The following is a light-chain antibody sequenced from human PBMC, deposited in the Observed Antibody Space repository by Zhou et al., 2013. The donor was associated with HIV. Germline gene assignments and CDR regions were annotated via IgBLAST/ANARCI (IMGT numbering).Light chain of an antibody. V-gene: IGKV1-27*01. CDR3: QKYYSAPLT. CDR2: GAS. CDR1: EGINHY. Sequence: DIQLTQSPSFLSASVGDRVTITCRASEGINHYLAWYQQKPGKVPELLIYGASTLHSGVPSRFSGSGSGTHFTLTISSLQPEDVATYYCQKYYSAPLTFGGGTKVEIK. J-gene: IGKJ4*01.